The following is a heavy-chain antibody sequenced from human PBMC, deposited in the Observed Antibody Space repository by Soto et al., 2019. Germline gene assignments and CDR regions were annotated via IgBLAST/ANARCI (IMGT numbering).Heavy chain of an antibody. CDR2: ISYDGSNK. Sequence: GGSLRLSCAASGVTFSSYGMYWVRQAPGKGLEWVGVISYDGSNKYYADSVKGRFTTSRDNSKNTLYLQMNSLRAEDTAVYFCAKDQAVWFGLFDYWGQGTLVTVSS. CDR1: GVTFSSYG. D-gene: IGHD3-10*01. CDR3: AKDQAVWFGLFDY. J-gene: IGHJ4*02. V-gene: IGHV3-30*18.